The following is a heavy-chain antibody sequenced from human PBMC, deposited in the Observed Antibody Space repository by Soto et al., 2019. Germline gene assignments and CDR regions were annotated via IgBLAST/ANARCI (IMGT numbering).Heavy chain of an antibody. Sequence: PSETLSLTCTVSGGSISSYYWSWIRQPAGKGLEWIGRIYTSGSTNYNPSLKSRVTISVDTSKNQFSLKLSSVTAADTAVYYCARDLGLRYFDWSYTGAFDIWGQGTMVTVSS. D-gene: IGHD3-9*01. CDR1: GGSISSYY. J-gene: IGHJ3*02. V-gene: IGHV4-4*07. CDR3: ARDLGLRYFDWSYTGAFDI. CDR2: IYTSGST.